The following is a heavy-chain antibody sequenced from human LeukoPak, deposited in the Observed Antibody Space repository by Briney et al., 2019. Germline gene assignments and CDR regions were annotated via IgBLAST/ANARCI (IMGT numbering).Heavy chain of an antibody. V-gene: IGHV1-2*06. CDR2: INPNSGGT. CDR1: GYTFTGYY. CDR3: VRIRGVKKGLFDY. Sequence: ASVKVSCKASGYTFTGYYMHWVRQAPGQGLEWMGRINPNSGGTNYAQKFQGRVTMTRDTSISTAYMELSRLRSDDTAVYYCVRIRGVKKGLFDYWGQGTLVTVSS. J-gene: IGHJ4*02. D-gene: IGHD3-10*01.